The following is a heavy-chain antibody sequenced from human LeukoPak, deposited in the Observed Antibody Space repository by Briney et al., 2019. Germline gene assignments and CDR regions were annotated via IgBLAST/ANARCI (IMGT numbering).Heavy chain of an antibody. V-gene: IGHV4-4*02. CDR3: TRESGAFSPFGF. Sequence: SETLSLTCAVSGGSILSTNWWSWVRQPPGKGLEWIGEVHLNGATNYNPSVEGRVTMSIDKSKTHLSLKVISVTAADTAMYYCTRESGAFSPFGFWGQGTLVTVSS. J-gene: IGHJ4*02. D-gene: IGHD1-26*01. CDR2: VHLNGAT. CDR1: GGSILSTNW.